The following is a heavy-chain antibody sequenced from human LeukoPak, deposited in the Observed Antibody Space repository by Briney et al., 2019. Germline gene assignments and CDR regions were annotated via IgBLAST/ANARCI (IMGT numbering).Heavy chain of an antibody. D-gene: IGHD3-10*01. CDR2: INHSRAT. V-gene: IGHV4-34*01. CDR3: ARGDFDYYGSGSYYNLIDY. Sequence: PSETLSLTCAVSGGSFIGYYWSWIRQPPGKGLEWIGEINHSRATNYNPSLKSRVTISVVTSKKEFSLKLKSVHAADTAIYYCARGDFDYYGSGSYYNLIDYWGQGILVTVSS. CDR1: GGSFIGYY. J-gene: IGHJ4*02.